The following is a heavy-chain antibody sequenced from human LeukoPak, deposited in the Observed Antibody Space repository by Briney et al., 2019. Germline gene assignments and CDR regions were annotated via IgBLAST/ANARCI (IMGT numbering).Heavy chain of an antibody. D-gene: IGHD3-3*01. V-gene: IGHV3-23*01. Sequence: GGSLRLSCAASGFTFSSYAMSWVRQAPGKGLEWVSAISGSGGSTYYADSVKGRFTISRDNSKNTLYLQMNSLRAGDTAVYYCAKDPYYDFWSGYRVDNWFDPWGQGTLVTVSS. J-gene: IGHJ5*02. CDR2: ISGSGGST. CDR3: AKDPYYDFWSGYRVDNWFDP. CDR1: GFTFSSYA.